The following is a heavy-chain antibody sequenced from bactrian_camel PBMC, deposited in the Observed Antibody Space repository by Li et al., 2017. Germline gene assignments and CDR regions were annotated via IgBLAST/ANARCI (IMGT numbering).Heavy chain of an antibody. CDR3: AAGRLSDRWRHKACGWVMLRC. Sequence: VQLVESGGGSVQAGGSLVLSCAASGYTYTAGCMGWFRQAPGKEREGVAVIYTATYPGDSRAYYADSVKGRFNISHDNDKNTVYLQMNSLKPEDTAVYYCAAGRLSDRWRHKACGWVMLRCWGQGTQVTVS. CDR2: IYTATYPGDSRA. V-gene: IGHV3S66*01. D-gene: IGHD3*01. CDR1: GYTYTAGC. J-gene: IGHJ4*01.